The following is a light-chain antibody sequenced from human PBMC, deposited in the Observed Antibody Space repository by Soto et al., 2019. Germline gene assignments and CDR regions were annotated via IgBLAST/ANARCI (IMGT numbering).Light chain of an antibody. CDR1: QSISSY. J-gene: IGKJ2*01. CDR3: QQSYSSPRGYT. CDR2: AAS. Sequence: DIQMTQSPSSLSASVGDRVTITCRASQSISSYLNWYQQKPGKAPKLLIYAASSLKSGVPSRFSGSGSGTDFTLTIISLQPEDFATYYCQQSYSSPRGYTFGQGTKLEIK. V-gene: IGKV1-39*01.